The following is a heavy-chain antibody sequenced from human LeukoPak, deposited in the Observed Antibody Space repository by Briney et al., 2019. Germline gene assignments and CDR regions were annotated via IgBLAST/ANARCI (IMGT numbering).Heavy chain of an antibody. J-gene: IGHJ4*02. Sequence: PSETLSLTCAVYGGSFSAYYWSWFRQPPGKGLEWIGKTNHSEDRNYNPSRKSRVTMAVDTSKNQFSLKLSSVTAADTAVYYCARRVGDYWGQGTLVTVSS. CDR2: TNHSEDR. V-gene: IGHV4-34*01. CDR3: ARRVGDY. D-gene: IGHD2-15*01. CDR1: GGSFSAYY.